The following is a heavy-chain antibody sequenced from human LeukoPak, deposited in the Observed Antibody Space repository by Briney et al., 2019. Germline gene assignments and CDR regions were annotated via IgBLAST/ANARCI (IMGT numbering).Heavy chain of an antibody. CDR1: DYSISSGYY. V-gene: IGHV4-38-2*02. CDR3: ASRNAAFDI. Sequence: PSETLSLTCTVSDYSISSGYYWGWIRQPPGKGLEWIGSIYHSGSTYYNPSLKSRVTISVDTSKNQFSLKLSSVTAADTAVYYCASRNAAFDIWGQGTMVTVSP. CDR2: IYHSGST. J-gene: IGHJ3*02.